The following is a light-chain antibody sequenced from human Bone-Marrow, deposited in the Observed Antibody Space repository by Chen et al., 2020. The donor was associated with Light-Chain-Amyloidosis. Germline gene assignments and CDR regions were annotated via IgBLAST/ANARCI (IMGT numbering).Light chain of an antibody. CDR3: QVWDRSSDRPV. CDR1: NIGSTS. V-gene: IGLV3-21*02. Sequence: SYVLTQPSSVSAAPGQTATIACGGSNIGSTSVHWYQQTPGQAPLLVVYDESDRPSGIPERLSGSNSGNTATLTISRVEAGDEADYYCQVWDRSSDRPVFGGGTKLTVL. J-gene: IGLJ3*02. CDR2: DES.